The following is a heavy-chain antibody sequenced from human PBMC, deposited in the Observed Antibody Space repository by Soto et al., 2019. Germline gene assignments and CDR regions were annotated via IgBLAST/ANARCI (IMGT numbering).Heavy chain of an antibody. V-gene: IGHV1-69*12. D-gene: IGHD6-13*01. J-gene: IGHJ6*02. CDR1: GGTFSSYA. CDR2: IIPIFGTA. Sequence: QVQLVQSGAEVKKPGSSVKVSCKASGGTFSSYAISWVRQAPGQGLEWMGGIIPIFGTANYAQKFQGRVTITADESTSTAYMERSSLRSEDTAVYYCAREKGIAAAGRGGYYYGMDVWGQGTTVTVSS. CDR3: AREKGIAAAGRGGYYYGMDV.